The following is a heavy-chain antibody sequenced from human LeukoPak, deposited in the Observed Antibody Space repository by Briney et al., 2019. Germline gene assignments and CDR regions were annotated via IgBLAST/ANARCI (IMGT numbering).Heavy chain of an antibody. D-gene: IGHD5-24*01. J-gene: IGHJ4*02. CDR2: ISGDGTDK. CDR3: ARAGRDGYNLIDY. V-gene: IGHV3-30*04. CDR1: GFTFSSFS. Sequence: GGSLRLSCAASGFTFSSFSMHWVRQAPGKGLGSLAVISGDGTDKYYADSVKGRFTISRDNSKNSLYLQMNSLRGEDTAVYYCARAGRDGYNLIDYWGQGTLVTVSS.